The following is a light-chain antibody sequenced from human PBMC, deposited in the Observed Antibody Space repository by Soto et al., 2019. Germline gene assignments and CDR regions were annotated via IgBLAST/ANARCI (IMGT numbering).Light chain of an antibody. V-gene: IGLV1-51*01. CDR3: AAWDDSLNGRV. J-gene: IGLJ1*01. CDR2: DNN. CDR1: SSNIGNNY. Sequence: QSVLTQSPSVSAAPGQKVTISCSGSSSNIGNNYVSWYQQLPGTAPKLLIYDNNKRPSGIPDRFSGSKSGTSASLAISGLQSDDEADYYCAAWDDSLNGRVFGTGTKLTVL.